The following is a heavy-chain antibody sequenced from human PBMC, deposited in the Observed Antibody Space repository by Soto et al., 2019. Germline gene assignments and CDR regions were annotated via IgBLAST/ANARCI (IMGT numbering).Heavy chain of an antibody. D-gene: IGHD3-10*01. CDR2: INHSGST. Sequence: QVQLQQWGAGLLKPSETLSLTCAVYGGSFSGYYWSWIRQPPGKGLEWIGEINHSGSTNYNPSLKTRFTISVDTSKNQFALTLSSVTAADTAVYYCARVSGIYYYGMDVWGQGTTVTVSS. CDR1: GGSFSGYY. CDR3: ARVSGIYYYGMDV. V-gene: IGHV4-34*01. J-gene: IGHJ6*02.